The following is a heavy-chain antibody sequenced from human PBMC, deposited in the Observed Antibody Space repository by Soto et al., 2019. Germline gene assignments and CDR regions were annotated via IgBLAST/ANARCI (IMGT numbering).Heavy chain of an antibody. V-gene: IGHV3-30*03. D-gene: IGHD5-12*01. CDR2: ISYDGSNK. CDR3: ARDRDSRDGYNDY. Sequence: QVQLVESGGGVVQPGRSLRLSCAASGFTFSSYGMHWVRQAPGKGLEWVAVISYDGSNKYYADSVKGRFTISRDNSKNTLYLQMNSLRAEDTAVYYCARDRDSRDGYNDYWGQGTLVTVSS. CDR1: GFTFSSYG. J-gene: IGHJ4*02.